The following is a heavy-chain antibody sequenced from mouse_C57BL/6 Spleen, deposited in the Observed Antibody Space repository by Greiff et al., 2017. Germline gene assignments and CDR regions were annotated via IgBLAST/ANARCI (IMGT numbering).Heavy chain of an antibody. J-gene: IGHJ4*01. CDR2: IYPGDGDT. V-gene: IGHV1-80*01. D-gene: IGHD3-1*01. CDR3: ARGDSGSYAMDY. Sequence: QVQLQQSGAELVKPGASVKISCKASGYAFSSYWMNWVKQRPGKGLEWIGQIYPGDGDTNYNGKFKGKATLTADKSSSTAYMQLSSLTSEDSAVYFCARGDSGSYAMDYWGQGTSVTVSS. CDR1: GYAFSSYW.